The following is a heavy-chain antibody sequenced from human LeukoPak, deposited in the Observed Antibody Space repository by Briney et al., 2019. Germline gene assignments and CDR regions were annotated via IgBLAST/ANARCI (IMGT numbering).Heavy chain of an antibody. CDR2: IYYRGTT. CDR1: GGSVSSGSHY. Sequence: SETLSLTCTVSGGSVSSGSHYWNWIRQSPGRGLEWIGHIYYRGTTNYTPSLKSRVTISVDTSMNQFSLRLSSVTAADTAVYFCARSFYSSGWYTPLRWFDTWGQGTPVTVSS. V-gene: IGHV4-61*01. D-gene: IGHD6-19*01. J-gene: IGHJ5*02. CDR3: ARSFYSSGWYTPLRWFDT.